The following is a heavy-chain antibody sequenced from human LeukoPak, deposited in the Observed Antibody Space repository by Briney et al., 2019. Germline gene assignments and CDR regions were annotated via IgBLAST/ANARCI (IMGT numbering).Heavy chain of an antibody. CDR2: IYYSGST. CDR1: GGSISSSSYQ. J-gene: IGHJ4*02. D-gene: IGHD2-2*01. CDR3: ARISIVVVPAYFDY. V-gene: IGHV4-39*01. Sequence: PSETLSLTCTVSGGSISSSSYQWGWIRQPPGKGLEWIGSIYYSGSTYYNPSLKSRVTVSVDTSKNQFSLKLSSVTAADTAVYYCARISIVVVPAYFDYWGQGTLVTVSP.